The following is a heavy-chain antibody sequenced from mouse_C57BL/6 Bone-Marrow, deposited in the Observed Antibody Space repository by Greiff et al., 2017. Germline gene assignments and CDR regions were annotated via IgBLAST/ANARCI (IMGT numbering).Heavy chain of an antibody. CDR2: ISSGSSTI. V-gene: IGHV5-17*01. CDR1: GFTFSDYG. Sequence: EVKLVESGGGLVKPGGSLKLSCAASGFTFSDYGMHWVRQAPEKGLEWVAYISSGSSTIYYADTVKGRFTISRDNAKNTLFLQMTSLRSEDTAIYYCARNYRGYFDVWGTGTTVTVSS. J-gene: IGHJ1*03. CDR3: ARNYRGYFDV. D-gene: IGHD1-1*01.